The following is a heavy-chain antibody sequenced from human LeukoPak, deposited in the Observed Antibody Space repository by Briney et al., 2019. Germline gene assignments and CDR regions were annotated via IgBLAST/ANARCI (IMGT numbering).Heavy chain of an antibody. V-gene: IGHV3-30*04. D-gene: IGHD1-1*01. CDR3: ARGKYPDNDDYMDV. CDR2: ISYDGSNK. J-gene: IGHJ6*03. Sequence: GGSLRLSCAASGFTFSSYAMHWVRQAPGKGLEWVAVISYDGSNKYYADSVKGRFTISRDNAKNSLYLQMNSLRAEDTALYYCARGKYPDNDDYMDVWGKGTTVIVSS. CDR1: GFTFSSYA.